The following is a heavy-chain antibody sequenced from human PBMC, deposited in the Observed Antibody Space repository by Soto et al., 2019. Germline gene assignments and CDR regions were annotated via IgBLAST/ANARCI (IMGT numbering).Heavy chain of an antibody. D-gene: IGHD6-13*01. CDR3: ASSSSWYRIYYYYGMDG. CDR1: GGSFSGYY. CDR2: INHSGST. Sequence: QVQLQQWGAGLLKPSETLSLTCAVYGGSFSGYYWSWIRQPPGKGLEWIGEINHSGSTNYNPSLNGRVTISVDTSKNQFSLKLSSVTAADTAVYYCASSSSWYRIYYYYGMDGWGQGTTVTVSS. V-gene: IGHV4-34*01. J-gene: IGHJ6*02.